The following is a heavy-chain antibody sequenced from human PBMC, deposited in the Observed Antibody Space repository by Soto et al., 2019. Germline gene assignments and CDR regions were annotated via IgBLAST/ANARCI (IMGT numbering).Heavy chain of an antibody. Sequence: EVQLVESGGGLVQPGRSLRLSCAASGFTFDDYAMHWVRQAPGKGLEWVSGISWNSGSIGYADSVKGRFTISRDNAKNSLYLQMNSLRAEDTALYYCAKDMGDVDSRWYFDLWGRGTLVTVSS. CDR1: GFTFDDYA. V-gene: IGHV3-9*01. J-gene: IGHJ2*01. CDR3: AKDMGDVDSRWYFDL. D-gene: IGHD2-21*02. CDR2: ISWNSGSI.